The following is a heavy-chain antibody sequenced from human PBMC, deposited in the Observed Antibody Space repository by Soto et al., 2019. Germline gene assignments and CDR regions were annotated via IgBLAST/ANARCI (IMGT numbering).Heavy chain of an antibody. D-gene: IGHD3-22*01. CDR1: GFTFSTYW. V-gene: IGHV3-74*01. CDR3: ARGDGDHYDGNGYLGRQ. CDR2: IKSDGSGT. J-gene: IGHJ4*02. Sequence: EVPLVESGGGLVQLGGSLRLSYAASGFTFSTYWMHWVRQAPGKGPVWVSRIKSDGSGTYYADSVEGRFTISRDNAENTLYLQMNSLRVEDTAVYYCARGDGDHYDGNGYLGRQWGQGTLVTVSS.